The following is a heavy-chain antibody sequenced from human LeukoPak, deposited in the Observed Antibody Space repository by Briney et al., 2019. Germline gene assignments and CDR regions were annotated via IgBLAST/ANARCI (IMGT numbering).Heavy chain of an antibody. V-gene: IGHV4-59*01. Sequence: SETLSLTCSVSGDSISSYYWSWIRQPPGKGLEWIAFIYYDGSTNYNPSLKSRVTILVDTSKNQFSLRLSSVTAADTAVYYCATGGASSLPFVYWGQGTLVTVSS. CDR2: IYYDGST. CDR1: GDSISSYY. D-gene: IGHD6-6*01. J-gene: IGHJ4*02. CDR3: ATGGASSLPFVY.